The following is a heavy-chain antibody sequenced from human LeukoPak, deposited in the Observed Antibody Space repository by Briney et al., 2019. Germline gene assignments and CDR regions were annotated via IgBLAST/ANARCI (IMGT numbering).Heavy chain of an antibody. V-gene: IGHV1-18*01. CDR2: ISAYNGNT. D-gene: IGHD6-13*01. CDR1: GYTFTSYG. CDR3: AKVVSSSWYLYYFDY. J-gene: IGHJ4*02. Sequence: ASVKVSCKASGYTFTSYGISWVRQAPGQGPEWMGWISAYNGNTNYAQKLQGRVTMTTDTSTSTAYMELRSLRSDDTAVYYCAKVVSSSWYLYYFDYWGQGTLVTVSS.